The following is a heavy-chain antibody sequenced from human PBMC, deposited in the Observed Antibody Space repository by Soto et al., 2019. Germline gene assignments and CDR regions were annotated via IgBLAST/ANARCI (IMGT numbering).Heavy chain of an antibody. CDR1: GGTFSSYA. J-gene: IGHJ4*02. D-gene: IGHD6-19*01. CDR2: IIPIFGTA. V-gene: IGHV1-69*13. Sequence: ASVKVSCKASGGTFSSYAISWVRQAPGQGLEWMGGIIPIFGTANYAQKFQGRATITADESTSTAYMELSSLRSEDTAVYYCARDNGSGWSAFDYWGQGTLVTVSS. CDR3: ARDNGSGWSAFDY.